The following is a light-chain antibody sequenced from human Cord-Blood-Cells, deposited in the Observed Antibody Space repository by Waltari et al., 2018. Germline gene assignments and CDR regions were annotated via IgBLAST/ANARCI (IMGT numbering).Light chain of an antibody. CDR1: SSAVGSYNL. CDR3: CSYAGSLWV. CDR2: RRS. J-gene: IGLJ3*02. V-gene: IGLV2-23*01. Sequence: QSALTQPASVSGSPGQPITISGPGASSAVGSYNLVPWYQQHPGKAPKLMIFRRSKRPYGFSHCFSGTTSGNTASLTLAGLQAEDESGYYCCSYAGSLWVFGGVTKLTVL.